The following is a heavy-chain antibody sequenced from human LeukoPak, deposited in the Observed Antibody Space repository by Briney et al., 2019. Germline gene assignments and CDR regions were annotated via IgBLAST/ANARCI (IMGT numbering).Heavy chain of an antibody. CDR2: ISSSSSTI. Sequence: GGSLRLSCAASGFTFSDYYMNWVRQAPGKGLEWVSYISSSSSTIYYADSVKGRFSISRDNAKNSLYLQMNSLRDEDTAVYYCARQYYYDSSGYYYYYYGMDVWGQGTTVTVSS. J-gene: IGHJ6*02. V-gene: IGHV3-48*02. CDR1: GFTFSDYY. D-gene: IGHD3-22*01. CDR3: ARQYYYDSSGYYYYYYGMDV.